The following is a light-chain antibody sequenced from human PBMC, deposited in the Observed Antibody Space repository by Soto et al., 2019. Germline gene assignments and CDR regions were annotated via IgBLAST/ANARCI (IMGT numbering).Light chain of an antibody. Sequence: DIQMTQSPSTLSASVGDRVTITCRASQSISSWLAWYQQKPGKAPKLLIYDASSLESGVPSRFSGSGSGTEFTLTISSLQLDDFATYYCQQYNSYSTFGPGTKVDIK. J-gene: IGKJ3*01. CDR2: DAS. V-gene: IGKV1-5*01. CDR3: QQYNSYST. CDR1: QSISSW.